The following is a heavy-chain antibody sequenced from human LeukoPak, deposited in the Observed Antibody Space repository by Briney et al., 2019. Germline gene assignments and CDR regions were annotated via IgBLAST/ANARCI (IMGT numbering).Heavy chain of an antibody. CDR3: ARDIAFGSGWSEY. CDR2: IRSSGDTT. D-gene: IGHD6-19*01. Sequence: AGGSLRLSCAASGFTFSDYAMDWVRQAPGKGLEWVSVIRSSGDTTYYADFVKGRFTISRDNARNSLYLQMNSLRAEDAAVYYCARDIAFGSGWSEYWGQGTLVTVSS. J-gene: IGHJ4*02. V-gene: IGHV3-23*01. CDR1: GFTFSDYA.